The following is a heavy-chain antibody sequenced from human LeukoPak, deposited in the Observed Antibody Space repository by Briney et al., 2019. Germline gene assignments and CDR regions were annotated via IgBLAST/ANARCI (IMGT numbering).Heavy chain of an antibody. V-gene: IGHV4-59*01. Sequence: PSETLSLTCTVSGGSISSYYWSWLRQPPGKGLEWIGYIYYSGGTNYNPSLKSRVTISVDTSKNQFSLKLRSVTAADTAVYYCARSLDGYKEDSWGQGTLVTVSS. CDR2: IYYSGGT. J-gene: IGHJ4*02. D-gene: IGHD5-24*01. CDR3: ARSLDGYKEDS. CDR1: GGSISSYY.